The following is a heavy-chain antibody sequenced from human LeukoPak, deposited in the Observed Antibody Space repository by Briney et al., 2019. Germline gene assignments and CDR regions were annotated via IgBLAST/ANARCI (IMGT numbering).Heavy chain of an antibody. CDR2: IHYSGTT. V-gene: IGHV4-59*01. J-gene: IGHJ6*03. CDR3: ARGSYGGNNYYYYYMDV. D-gene: IGHD4-23*01. Sequence: SETLSLTCCVSGGPIRPYYWSWIRQPPGKGLEWIGYIHYSGTTNSNPSLKSRVTISVDTSKNQLSLKLSSVTAADTAVYYCARGSYGGNNYYYYYMDVWGKGTTVTISS. CDR1: GGPIRPYY.